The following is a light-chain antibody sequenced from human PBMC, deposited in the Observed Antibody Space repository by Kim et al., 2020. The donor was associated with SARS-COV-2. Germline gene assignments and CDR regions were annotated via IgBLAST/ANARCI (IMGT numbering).Light chain of an antibody. CDR2: DKN. CDR3: KSRDSSGNQLV. CDR1: SLRSFY. V-gene: IGLV3-19*01. Sequence: SSELTQDPAVSVALGQTVRITCQGDSLRSFYASWYQQKPGQAPVLVIYDKNNRPSGIPDRFSGSSSGNTASLTITGAQAEDEADYYCKSRDSSGNQLVFG. J-gene: IGLJ2*01.